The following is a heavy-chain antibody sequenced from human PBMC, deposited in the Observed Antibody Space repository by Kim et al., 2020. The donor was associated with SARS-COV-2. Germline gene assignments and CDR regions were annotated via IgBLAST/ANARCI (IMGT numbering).Heavy chain of an antibody. V-gene: IGHV1-69*04. CDR1: GGTFSSYA. Sequence: SVKVSCKASGGTFSSYAISWVRQAPGQGLEWMGRIIPILGIANYAQKFQGRVTITADKSTSTAYMELSSLRSEDTAVYYCASAPPNTPLGYCSSTSCYKAFDIWGQGTMVTVSS. CDR3: ASAPPNTPLGYCSSTSCYKAFDI. D-gene: IGHD2-2*02. CDR2: IIPILGIA. J-gene: IGHJ3*02.